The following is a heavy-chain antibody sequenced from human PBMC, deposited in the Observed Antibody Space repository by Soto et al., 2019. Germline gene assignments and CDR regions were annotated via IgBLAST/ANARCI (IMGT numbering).Heavy chain of an antibody. CDR3: ARQHAYNYVLAY. V-gene: IGHV3-74*01. D-gene: IGHD3-16*01. J-gene: IGHJ4*02. CDR2: IKSDGCGT. Sequence: EVQLVESGGGLVQPGGSLRLSCAASGFTLSSYWMHWVRQAPGKGLVWVSRIKSDGCGTSYADSVKGRFTISRDNAKNTLYLQINSLRAEDTAVYYCARQHAYNYVLAYWGQGTLVTVSS. CDR1: GFTLSSYW.